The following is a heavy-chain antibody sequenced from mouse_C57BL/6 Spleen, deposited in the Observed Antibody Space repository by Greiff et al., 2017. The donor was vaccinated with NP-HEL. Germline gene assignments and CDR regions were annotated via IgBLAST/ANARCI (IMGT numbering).Heavy chain of an antibody. J-gene: IGHJ3*01. D-gene: IGHD2-3*01. Sequence: QVQLKESGAELVRPGASVTLSCKASGYTFTDYEMHWVKQTPVHGLEWIGAIDPETGGTAYNQKFKGKAILTADKSSSTAYMELRSLTSEDSAVYYCTRWLLGFAYWGQGTLVTVAA. CDR1: GYTFTDYE. CDR3: TRWLLGFAY. V-gene: IGHV1-15*01. CDR2: IDPETGGT.